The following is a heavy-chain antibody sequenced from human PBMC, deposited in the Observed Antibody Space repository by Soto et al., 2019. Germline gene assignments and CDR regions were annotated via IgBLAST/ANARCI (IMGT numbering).Heavy chain of an antibody. CDR1: GGSFSGYD. Sequence: SETLSLSCSVYGGSFSGYDWSWIREPPGKGLEWIGEINDSGSTNYNPSLKSRVTISVDTSKNQFSLKLSSVTAADTAVYYCARGLVHALYGDRYYYYYYGMDVWGQGTTVTVSS. J-gene: IGHJ6*02. V-gene: IGHV4-34*01. CDR2: INDSGST. D-gene: IGHD3-10*01. CDR3: ARGLVHALYGDRYYYYYYGMDV.